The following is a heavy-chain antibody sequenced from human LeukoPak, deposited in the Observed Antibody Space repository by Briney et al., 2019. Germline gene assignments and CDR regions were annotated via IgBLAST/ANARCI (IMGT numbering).Heavy chain of an antibody. J-gene: IGHJ4*02. D-gene: IGHD3-10*01. CDR2: IKSVGSST. CDR3: ARVGGRGSIGGDC. V-gene: IGHV3-74*03. CDR1: GFAFSTYW. Sequence: GGSLRLSCAASGFAFSTYWMHWVRQAPGKRLVWVSRIKSVGSSTTYADFVKGRFTVSRDNAKNTLYLEMSSLRAEDTATYFCARVGGRGSIGGDCWGQGTLVTVSS.